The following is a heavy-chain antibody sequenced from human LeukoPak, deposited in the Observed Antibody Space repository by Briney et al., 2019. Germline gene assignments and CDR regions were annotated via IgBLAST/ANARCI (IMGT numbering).Heavy chain of an antibody. CDR2: INRRGRT. CDR3: AKEVDCPSDCLFFHS. D-gene: IGHD2-21*02. J-gene: IGHJ4*02. CDR1: GGTFDRFT. V-gene: IGHV3-43*01. Sequence: PGGSLRLSCAASGGTFDRFTRHWVRQTPGKGLEWVALINRRGRTFYPDSVRGRFTISRDNRKNSLFLRRESVRPEDTALYHCAKEVDCPSDCLFFHSWGQGTLVTVSS.